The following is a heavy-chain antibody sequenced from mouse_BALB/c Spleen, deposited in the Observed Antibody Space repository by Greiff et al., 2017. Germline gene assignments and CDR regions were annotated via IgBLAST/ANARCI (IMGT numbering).Heavy chain of an antibody. CDR1: GYTFTSYY. V-gene: IGHV1S81*02. CDR2: INPSNGGT. CDR3: TRGYYRLYYFDY. D-gene: IGHD2-14*01. J-gene: IGHJ2*01. Sequence: QVQLQQPGAELVKPGASVKLSCKASGYTFTSYYMYWVKQRPGQGLEWIGGINPSNGGTNFNEKFKSKATLTVDKSSSTAYMQLSSLTSEDSAVYYCTRGYYRLYYFDYWGQGTTLTVSS.